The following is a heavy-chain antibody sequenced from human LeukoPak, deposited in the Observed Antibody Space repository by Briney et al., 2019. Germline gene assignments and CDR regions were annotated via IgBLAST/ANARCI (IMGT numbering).Heavy chain of an antibody. J-gene: IGHJ4*02. CDR3: TRRRGGWGEGEFDF. D-gene: IGHD3-16*01. CDR1: GGSLSGVY. CDR2: IHTSGST. V-gene: IGHV4-4*09. Sequence: ETLSLTCTVSGGSLSGVYWNWIRPPPRKGLEGVGYIHTSGSTSSNPSLKSRLSFSIGTSKTQVSLRLSSVTATDTAVYYCTRRRGGWGEGEFDFWCQGIPVTVST.